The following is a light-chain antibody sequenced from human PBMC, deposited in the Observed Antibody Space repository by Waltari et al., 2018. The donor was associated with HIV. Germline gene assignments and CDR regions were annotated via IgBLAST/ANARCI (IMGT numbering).Light chain of an antibody. CDR3: SSFAGTNKL. J-gene: IGLJ2*01. V-gene: IGLV2-8*01. CDR2: EVT. Sequence: QSALTQPHSASGPPGQAVNISCTGGDNNINDYTYVSWYQQHSDKPPKLIIFEVTKRPSGVPDRFSGSRSGNTASLFVSGLQPEDEATYFCSSFAGTNKLFGGGTKLTVL. CDR1: DNNINDYTY.